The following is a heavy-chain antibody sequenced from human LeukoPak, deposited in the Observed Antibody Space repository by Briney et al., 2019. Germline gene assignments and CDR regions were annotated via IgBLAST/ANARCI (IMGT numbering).Heavy chain of an antibody. V-gene: IGHV3-53*01. Sequence: GGSLRLSCAASGFTVSSNYMTWVRQAPGKGLEWVSVTYSGGSTYYADSVKGRFTISRDNSKNTLYLQMNSLRGEDTAVYYCARDETTVDYYYMDVWGKGTTVTISS. J-gene: IGHJ6*03. D-gene: IGHD4-11*01. CDR3: ARDETTVDYYYMDV. CDR2: TYSGGST. CDR1: GFTVSSNY.